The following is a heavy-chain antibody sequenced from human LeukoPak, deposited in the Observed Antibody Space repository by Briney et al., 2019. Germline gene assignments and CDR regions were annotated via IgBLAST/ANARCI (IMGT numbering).Heavy chain of an antibody. D-gene: IGHD6-6*01. CDR2: IYYSGST. CDR1: GGSISSHY. J-gene: IGHJ6*03. Sequence: SETLSLTCTVSGGSISSHYWSWIRQPPGKGLEWIGYIYYSGSTNYNPSLKSRVTISVDTSKNQFSLKLSSVTAADTAAYYCARSSSPAYYYYMDVWGKGTTVTVSS. V-gene: IGHV4-59*11. CDR3: ARSSSPAYYYYMDV.